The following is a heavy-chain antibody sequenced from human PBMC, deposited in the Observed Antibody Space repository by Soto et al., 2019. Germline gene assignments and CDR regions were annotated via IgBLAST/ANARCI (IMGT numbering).Heavy chain of an antibody. CDR3: ARAKRITGDFDY. CDR2: ISGKNGGT. V-gene: IGHV1-18*01. J-gene: IGHJ4*02. CDR1: GYSFADYG. D-gene: IGHD3-3*01. Sequence: QVQLEQSGPEVKKPGASVKVSCKTSGYSFADYGVTWVRQAPGQGLEWMGWISGKNGGTNYAQELQGRDTMTTDTSTKTVYMEMRSLKSDDTAVYYCARAKRITGDFDYWGQGTLVAVSS.